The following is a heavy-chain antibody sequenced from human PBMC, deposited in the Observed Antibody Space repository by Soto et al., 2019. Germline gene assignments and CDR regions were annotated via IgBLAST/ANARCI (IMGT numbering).Heavy chain of an antibody. Sequence: PGGSLRLSCAASGFTFSSYSMNWVRQAPGKGLEWVSSISSSSSYIYYADSVKGRFTISRDNAKNSLYLQMNSLRAEDTAVYYCAREIAAAGAQFDPWGQGTLVTVSS. D-gene: IGHD6-13*01. V-gene: IGHV3-21*01. CDR2: ISSSSSYI. J-gene: IGHJ5*02. CDR3: AREIAAAGAQFDP. CDR1: GFTFSSYS.